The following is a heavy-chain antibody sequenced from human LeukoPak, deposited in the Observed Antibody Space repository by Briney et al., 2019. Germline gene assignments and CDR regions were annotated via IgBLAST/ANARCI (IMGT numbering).Heavy chain of an antibody. Sequence: SETLSLTCTVSGGSISSGDYYWSWIRQPPGKGLEWIGYIYYSGSTYYNPPLKSRVTISVDTSKNQFSLKLSSVTAADTAVYYCARAQRGYSGYDSNYYYYMDVWGKGTTVTVSS. CDR1: GGSISSGDYY. V-gene: IGHV4-30-4*08. CDR3: ARAQRGYSGYDSNYYYYMDV. CDR2: IYYSGST. D-gene: IGHD5-12*01. J-gene: IGHJ6*03.